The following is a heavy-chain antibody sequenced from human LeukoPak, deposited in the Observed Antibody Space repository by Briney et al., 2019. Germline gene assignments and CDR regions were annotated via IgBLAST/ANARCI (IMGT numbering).Heavy chain of an antibody. V-gene: IGHV3-23*01. CDR1: GFTFSSYA. Sequence: GGSLRLSCAASGFTFSSYAMSWVRQAPGKGLEWVSAISGSGGSTYYADSVKGRFTISRDNSKNTLYLQMNSLRAEDTAVYYCAKMVGGSSYVETEAFYILCQGTMVTVSS. CDR2: ISGSGGST. J-gene: IGHJ3*02. D-gene: IGHD2-15*01. CDR3: AKMVGGSSYVETEAFYI.